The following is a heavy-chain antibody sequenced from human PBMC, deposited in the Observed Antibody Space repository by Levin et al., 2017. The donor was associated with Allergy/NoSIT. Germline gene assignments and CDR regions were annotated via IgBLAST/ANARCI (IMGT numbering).Heavy chain of an antibody. V-gene: IGHV5-51*01. CDR3: ARSTVVTPYYFDY. CDR2: IYPGDSDT. CDR1: GYSFTSYW. D-gene: IGHD4-23*01. J-gene: IGHJ4*02. Sequence: PGGSLRLSCKGSGYSFTSYWIGWVRQMPGKGLEWMGIIYPGDSDTRYSPSFQGQVTISADKSISTAYLQWSSLKASDTAMYYCARSTVVTPYYFDYWGQGTLVTVSS.